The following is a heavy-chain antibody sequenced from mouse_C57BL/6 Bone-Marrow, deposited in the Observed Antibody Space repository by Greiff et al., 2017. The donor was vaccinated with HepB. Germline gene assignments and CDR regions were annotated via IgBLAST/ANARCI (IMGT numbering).Heavy chain of an antibody. J-gene: IGHJ4*01. D-gene: IGHD2-2*01. CDR3: ARVGYYDAMDY. CDR1: GYTFTSYW. Sequence: VQLQQPGAELVMPGASVKLSCKASGYTFTSYWMHWVKQRPGQGLEWIGEIDPSDSYTNYNQKFKGKSTLTVDKSSSTAYMQLSSLTSEDSAVYYCARVGYYDAMDYWGQGTSVTVSS. CDR2: IDPSDSYT. V-gene: IGHV1-69*01.